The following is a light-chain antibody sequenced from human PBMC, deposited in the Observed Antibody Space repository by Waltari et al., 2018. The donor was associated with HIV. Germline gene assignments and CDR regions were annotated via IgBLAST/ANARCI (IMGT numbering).Light chain of an antibody. CDR1: SSNIGHNY. CDR3: GTWDSSLSVGV. V-gene: IGLV1-51*01. Sequence: PGQKVTISCSGSSSNIGHNYVSWYQQFPGTAPKLLIYDNNKRPSGIPDRFSGSKSGTSATLGITGLQTGDEADYYCGTWDSSLSVGVFGGGTKLTVL. J-gene: IGLJ3*02. CDR2: DNN.